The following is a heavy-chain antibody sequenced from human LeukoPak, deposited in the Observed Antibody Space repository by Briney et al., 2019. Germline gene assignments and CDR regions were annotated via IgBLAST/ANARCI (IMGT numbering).Heavy chain of an antibody. V-gene: IGHV3-7*01. J-gene: IGHJ4*02. CDR3: ARDYGHRGYDLYDY. Sequence: PGGSLSLSCAASGFSIGSYWMGWVRQAAGKGLEWVANMKQDGSEKYYVDSVKGRFTISRDNAKNSLDLQMNSLRAEDTAVYYCARDYGHRGYDLYDYWGQGTLVTVSS. CDR2: MKQDGSEK. CDR1: GFSIGSYW. D-gene: IGHD5-12*01.